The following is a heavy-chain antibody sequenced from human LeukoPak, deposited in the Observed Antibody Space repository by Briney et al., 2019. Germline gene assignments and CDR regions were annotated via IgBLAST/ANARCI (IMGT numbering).Heavy chain of an antibody. V-gene: IGHV4-34*01. J-gene: IGHJ4*02. CDR3: AREVTTFGGVIVNPPDY. CDR2: INHSGST. CDR1: GGSFSGYY. D-gene: IGHD3-16*02. Sequence: SSETLSLTCAVYGGSFSGYYWSWIRQPPGKGLECIGEINHSGSTNYNPSLKSRVTISVDTSKNQFSLKLSSVTAADTAVYYCAREVTTFGGVIVNPPDYWGQGTLVTVSS.